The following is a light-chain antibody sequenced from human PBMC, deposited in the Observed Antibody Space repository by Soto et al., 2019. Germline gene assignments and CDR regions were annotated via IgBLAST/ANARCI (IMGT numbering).Light chain of an antibody. CDR1: QDIAIY. CDR3: QQHHMYPST. V-gene: IGKV1-9*01. J-gene: IGKJ4*01. Sequence: IQLTQSPSSLSASVGDRVTITCRASQDIAIYLAWYQQKPGEAPKLLIYAASTLYGGVPSRFRGSGSGTDFALTITSRQAEDLATDYCQQHHMYPSTFGGGPKVQIK. CDR2: AAS.